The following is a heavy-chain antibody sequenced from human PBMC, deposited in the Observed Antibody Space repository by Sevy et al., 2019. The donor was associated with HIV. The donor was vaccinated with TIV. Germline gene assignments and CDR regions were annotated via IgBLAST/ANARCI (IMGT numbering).Heavy chain of an antibody. V-gene: IGHV3-7*01. CDR1: GFSFSWYW. J-gene: IGHJ3*02. CDR2: IKQDGSEK. CDR3: ATKGSSLPNDAFDT. Sequence: GGSLRLSCAASGFSFSWYWMSWVRQTPEKGLEWVANIKQDGSEKNYVESVKGRFTISRDNAKNSVYLQMNSLRADDTAVYYCATKGSSLPNDAFDTWGQGTMVTVSS. D-gene: IGHD2-15*01.